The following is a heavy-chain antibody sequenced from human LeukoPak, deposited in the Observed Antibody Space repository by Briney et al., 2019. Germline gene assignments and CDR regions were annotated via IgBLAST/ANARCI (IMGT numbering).Heavy chain of an antibody. V-gene: IGHV1-2*02. Sequence: ASVKVSCKASGYTFTGYYMHWVRQAPGQGLEWMGWINPNSGGTNYAQKFQGRVTMTRDTSISTAYMELSRLRSDDTAVYYCARSGGWYFVVVTPFDPWGKGTLVTVSS. D-gene: IGHD2-21*02. CDR3: ARSGGWYFVVVTPFDP. CDR2: INPNSGGT. CDR1: GYTFTGYY. J-gene: IGHJ5*02.